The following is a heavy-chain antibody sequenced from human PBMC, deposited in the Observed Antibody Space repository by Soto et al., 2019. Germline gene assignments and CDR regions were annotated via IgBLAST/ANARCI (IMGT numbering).Heavy chain of an antibody. CDR3: AKDTMGIVVVPAATFDY. Sequence: GGSLRLSCAASGFTFSSYAMSWVRQAPGKGLEWVSATSGSGGSTYYADSVKGRFTISRDNSKNTLYLQMNSLRAEDTAVYYCAKDTMGIVVVPAATFDYWGQGTXVTVSS. V-gene: IGHV3-23*01. D-gene: IGHD2-2*01. J-gene: IGHJ4*02. CDR1: GFTFSSYA. CDR2: TSGSGGST.